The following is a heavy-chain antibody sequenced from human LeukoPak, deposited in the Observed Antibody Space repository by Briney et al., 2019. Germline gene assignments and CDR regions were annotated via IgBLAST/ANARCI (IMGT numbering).Heavy chain of an antibody. V-gene: IGHV4-59*12. CDR3: ARGFTRGGFDP. CDR2: IYYSGST. CDR1: GESISGFY. Sequence: TSETLSLTCTVSGESISGFYWNWIRQPPGKGLEWIGYIYYSGSTNYNPSLKSRVTISIDTSKNQFSLKLRSVTAADTAVYYCARGFTRGGFDPWGQGTLVTVSS. J-gene: IGHJ5*02.